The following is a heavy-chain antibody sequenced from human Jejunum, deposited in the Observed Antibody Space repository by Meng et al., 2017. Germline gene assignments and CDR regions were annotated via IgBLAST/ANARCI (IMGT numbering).Heavy chain of an antibody. CDR3: ARVDSSASFDY. CDR2: IYHRGNI. D-gene: IGHD6-6*01. CDR1: GASISSSNR. J-gene: IGHJ4*02. Sequence: VQLQESGSGLAKPSRTLSLTCAVSGASISSSNRWSWGRQSPGKGLEWIGEIYHRGNINYNPSLKSRVTISVDKSKNQFSLKLNSVTAADTAVYYCARVDSSASFDYWGQGTLVTVSS. V-gene: IGHV4-4*02.